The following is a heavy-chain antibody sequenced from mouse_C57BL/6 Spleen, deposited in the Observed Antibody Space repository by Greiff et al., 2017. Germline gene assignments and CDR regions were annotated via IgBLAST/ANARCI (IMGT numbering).Heavy chain of an antibody. CDR1: GYTFTDYN. V-gene: IGHV1-18*01. CDR2: INPNNGGT. D-gene: IGHD1-1*01. CDR3: ARGGQLLRFAY. Sequence: SGYTFTDYNMDWVKQSHGKSLEWIGDINPNNGGTIYNQKFKGKATLTVDKSSSTAYMELRSLTSEDTAVYYCARGGQLLRFAYWGQGTLVTVSA. J-gene: IGHJ3*01.